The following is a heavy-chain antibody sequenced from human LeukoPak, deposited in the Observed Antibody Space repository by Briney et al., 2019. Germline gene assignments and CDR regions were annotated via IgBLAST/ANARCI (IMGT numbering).Heavy chain of an antibody. CDR3: ARRGNGGNSDYFYMDV. Sequence: GGSLRLSCATSGFTFSSYAMHWVRQAPGKGLEYVSAISSNGDSTYYANSVKGRFTISRDNSKNTLYLQIGSLRAEDMAVYYCARRGNGGNSDYFYMDVWGKGTTVTVSS. V-gene: IGHV3-64*01. CDR1: GFTFSSYA. CDR2: ISSNGDST. D-gene: IGHD4-23*01. J-gene: IGHJ6*03.